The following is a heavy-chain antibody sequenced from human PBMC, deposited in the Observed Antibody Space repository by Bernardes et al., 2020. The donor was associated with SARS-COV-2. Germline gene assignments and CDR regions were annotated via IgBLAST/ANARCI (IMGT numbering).Heavy chain of an antibody. V-gene: IGHV3-21*06. CDR1: GFIFSDYN. J-gene: IGHJ4*02. CDR2: MSGDGIYI. Sequence: GGSLRLSCSASGFIFSDYNMNWVRQAPGKGLEWVSSMSGDGIYIYFADSMKGRFSISRDNGKNSLYLQLRSLRVEDTAVYYCARDDSFGGLGHWGRGTLVTVSS. CDR3: ARDDSFGGLGH. D-gene: IGHD3-16*01.